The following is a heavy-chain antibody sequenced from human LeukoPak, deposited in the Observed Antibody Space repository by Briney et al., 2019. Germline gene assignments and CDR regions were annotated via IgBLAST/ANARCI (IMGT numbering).Heavy chain of an antibody. V-gene: IGHV4-39*07. CDR3: ARDHYWFDP. CDR1: GGSLTNYY. J-gene: IGHJ5*02. Sequence: SETLSLTCSVSGGSLTNYYWGWIRQPPGKGLEWIGSIYYSGSTYYNPSLKSRVTISVDTSKNQFSLKLSSVTAADTAVYYCARDHYWFDPWGQGTLVTVSS. CDR2: IYYSGST.